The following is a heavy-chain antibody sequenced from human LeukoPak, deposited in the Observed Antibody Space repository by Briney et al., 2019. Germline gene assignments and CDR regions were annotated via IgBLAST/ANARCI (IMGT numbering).Heavy chain of an antibody. V-gene: IGHV3-11*01. CDR2: ISSSGSTI. Sequence: PGGSLRLSCAASGFTFSDYYMSWIRQAPGKGLEWVSYISSSGSTIYYADSVKGRFTISRDNAKNSLCLQMNSLRAEDTAVYYCARAWTWGSGSYFDYWGQGTLVTVSS. J-gene: IGHJ4*02. CDR1: GFTFSDYY. D-gene: IGHD3-10*01. CDR3: ARAWTWGSGSYFDY.